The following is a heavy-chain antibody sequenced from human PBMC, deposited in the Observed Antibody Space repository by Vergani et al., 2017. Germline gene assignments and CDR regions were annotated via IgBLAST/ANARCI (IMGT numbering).Heavy chain of an antibody. CDR1: GGTFSSYA. J-gene: IGHJ4*02. D-gene: IGHD3-10*01. Sequence: QVQLVQSGAEVKKPGSSVKVSCKASGGTFSSYAISWVRQAPGQGLEWMGGIIPIFGTANYAQKFQGRVTITADESTSTAYMELSSLRSEDTAVYYCAGGSRYYYGSGSYPFDYWGQGTLVTVSS. CDR2: IIPIFGTA. V-gene: IGHV1-69*12. CDR3: AGGSRYYYGSGSYPFDY.